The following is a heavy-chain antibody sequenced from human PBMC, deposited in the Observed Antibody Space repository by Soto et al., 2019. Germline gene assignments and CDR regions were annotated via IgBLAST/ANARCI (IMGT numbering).Heavy chain of an antibody. Sequence: GASVKVSCKASGYTFTSYDINWVLQATGQGLEWMGWMNPNSGNTGYAQKFQGRVTMTRNTSISTAYMELSSLRSEDTAVYYCARGYMRRAAAGIIYYFDYWGQGTLVTVSS. CDR2: MNPNSGNT. D-gene: IGHD6-13*01. CDR3: ARGYMRRAAAGIIYYFDY. J-gene: IGHJ4*02. CDR1: GYTFTSYD. V-gene: IGHV1-8*01.